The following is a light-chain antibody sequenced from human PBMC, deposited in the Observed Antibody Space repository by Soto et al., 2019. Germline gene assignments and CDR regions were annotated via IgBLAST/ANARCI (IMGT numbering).Light chain of an antibody. CDR3: QQYDNFPLS. CDR2: DAS. J-gene: IGKJ3*01. Sequence: DIQMTQSPSSLSASVGDRVTITCQASQDISNYLNWYQQKPGKAPKLVISDASNLETGAPSRFSGSGSGTDFTVPISSLQPEDSGTYFCQQYDNFPLSFGPGTTV. CDR1: QDISNY. V-gene: IGKV1-33*01.